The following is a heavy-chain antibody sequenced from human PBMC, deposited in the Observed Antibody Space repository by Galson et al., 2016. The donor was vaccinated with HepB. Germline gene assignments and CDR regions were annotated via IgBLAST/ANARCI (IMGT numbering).Heavy chain of an antibody. CDR3: ARELVRSAFDL. CDR2: ISTTIRPI. V-gene: IGHV3-48*02. D-gene: IGHD6-6*01. CDR1: GFAFSSSG. J-gene: IGHJ3*01. Sequence: SLRLSCAASGFAFSSSGINWVRQAPGKGLQWLSYISTTIRPIYYADSVMGRFTISRDNAKNSVYLQMNGLRDDDTAVYYCARELVRSAFDLWGQGTMVTVSS.